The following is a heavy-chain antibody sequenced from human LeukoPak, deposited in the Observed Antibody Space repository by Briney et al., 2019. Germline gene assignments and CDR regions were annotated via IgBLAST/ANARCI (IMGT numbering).Heavy chain of an antibody. CDR2: IYYSGST. J-gene: IGHJ2*01. V-gene: IGHV4-59*08. CDR3: ARQGSSRAHWYFDL. D-gene: IGHD2-2*01. Sequence: PSETLSLTCAVYGGSFSGYYWSWIRQPPGKGLGWIGYIYYSGSTNYNPSLKSRVTISVDTSKNQFSLKLSSVTAADTAVYYCARQGSSRAHWYFDLWGRGTLVTVSS. CDR1: GGSFSGYY.